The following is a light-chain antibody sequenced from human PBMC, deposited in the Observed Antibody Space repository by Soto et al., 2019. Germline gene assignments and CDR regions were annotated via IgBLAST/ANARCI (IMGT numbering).Light chain of an antibody. V-gene: IGKV2-40*01. Sequence: DIVMTQTPLSLPVTPGEPASISCSSSQSLLDSDDGNTRLDWYLQKPGQSPHPLMYTHSYRASGVPDRFSGSGSGPDFTLKISRVEAEDVGVYYCMQRIDFPWTFGQGTKVEIK. J-gene: IGKJ1*01. CDR1: QSLLDSDDGNTR. CDR2: THS. CDR3: MQRIDFPWT.